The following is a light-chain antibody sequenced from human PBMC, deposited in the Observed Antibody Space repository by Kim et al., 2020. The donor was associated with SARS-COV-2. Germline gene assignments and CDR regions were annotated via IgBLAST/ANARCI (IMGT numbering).Light chain of an antibody. CDR1: QSFSSW. CDR2: KTS. J-gene: IGKJ5*01. CDR3: QQYNNVPCT. Sequence: DTQMTQSPSSLSASVGDRVTITCRASQSFSSWLAWYQQKPGKVPKLLIYKTSILESGVPSRFSGSGSGTEFTLTISSLQPDDFATYYCQQYNNVPCTFGQGTRLEIK. V-gene: IGKV1-5*03.